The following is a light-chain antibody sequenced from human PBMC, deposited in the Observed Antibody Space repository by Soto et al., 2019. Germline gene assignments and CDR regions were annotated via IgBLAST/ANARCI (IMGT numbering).Light chain of an antibody. CDR2: DAS. CDR3: QQRSNSPVT. V-gene: IGKV3-11*01. CDR1: QSVSSY. Sequence: EIVLTQSPATLSLSPGERATLSCRASQSVSSYLAWYQQKPGQAPRLLIYDASSRATGIPARFSGSGSGTDFTLTLSSLEPADFAVYYCQQRSNSPVTFGQGNKVEIK. J-gene: IGKJ1*01.